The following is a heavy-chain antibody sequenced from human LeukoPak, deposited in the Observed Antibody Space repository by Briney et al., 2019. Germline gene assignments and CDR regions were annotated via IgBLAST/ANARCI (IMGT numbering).Heavy chain of an antibody. J-gene: IGHJ4*02. Sequence: SSETLSLTCTVSGYSISSGYYWGWIRQPPGKGLEWIGSIYHSGSTYYNPSLKSRVTISVDTSKNQFSLKLSSVTAADTAVYYCARDRYYYDSSGYLKYWGQGTLVTVSS. CDR1: GYSISSGYY. CDR2: IYHSGST. D-gene: IGHD3-22*01. CDR3: ARDRYYYDSSGYLKY. V-gene: IGHV4-38-2*02.